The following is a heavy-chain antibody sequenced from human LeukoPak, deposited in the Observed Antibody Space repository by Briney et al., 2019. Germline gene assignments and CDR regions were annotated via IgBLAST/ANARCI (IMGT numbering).Heavy chain of an antibody. CDR1: GFIVTSNY. CDR3: VRNNGYGYFAY. J-gene: IGHJ4*02. Sequence: GGSLRLSCAASGFIVTSNYMSWVRQAPGKGLEWVSVIYTKDSIYYTDSVKGRFTISRDHFKNTLSLQMDSLRAEDTAVYYCVRNNGYGYFAYWGQGTLVTVSS. CDR2: IYTKDSI. D-gene: IGHD5-18*01. V-gene: IGHV3-66*01.